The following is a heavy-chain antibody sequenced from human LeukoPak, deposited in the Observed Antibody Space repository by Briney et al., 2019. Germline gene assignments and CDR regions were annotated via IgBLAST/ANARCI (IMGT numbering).Heavy chain of an antibody. Sequence: SETLSLTCTVSGGSIRTYYWNWIRQPPGKGLEWIGLLHYTGSNAKYNPSLKSRVAISVDTSKNQFSLRLSSVTAADTAVYYCARAGPRRDGYNGDYWGQGTLVTVSS. CDR1: GGSIRTYY. V-gene: IGHV4-59*01. J-gene: IGHJ4*02. D-gene: IGHD5-24*01. CDR3: ARAGPRRDGYNGDY. CDR2: LHYTGSNA.